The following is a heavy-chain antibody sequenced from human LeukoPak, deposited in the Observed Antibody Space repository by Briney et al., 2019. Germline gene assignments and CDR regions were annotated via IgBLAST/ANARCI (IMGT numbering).Heavy chain of an antibody. V-gene: IGHV4-31*03. J-gene: IGHJ3*02. CDR1: GGSISSGGYY. CDR3: ASRYCSSTSCYEGDAFDI. CDR2: IYYSGST. D-gene: IGHD2-2*01. Sequence: PSETLSLTCTVSGGSISSGGYYWSWIRQHPGKGLEWIGYIYYSGSTYYNPSLKSRVTISVDTSKNQFSLKLSSVTAADTAVYYCASRYCSSTSCYEGDAFDIWGQGTMVTVSS.